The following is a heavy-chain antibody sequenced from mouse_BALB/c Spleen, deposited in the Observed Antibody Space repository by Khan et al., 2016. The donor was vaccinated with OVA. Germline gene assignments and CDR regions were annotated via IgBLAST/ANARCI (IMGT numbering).Heavy chain of an antibody. J-gene: IGHJ2*01. Sequence: VQLQQSGAELVKPGASVKLSCTLSGFNIKDTYMHWVKQRPEQGLEWIGRIDPANGNTKYDPKFQGKATITADTSSNTAYLQLSSLTSEDTAVYYCATYYYGSSRYFDYWGQDTTLTVSS. D-gene: IGHD1-1*01. CDR3: ATYYYGSSRYFDY. CDR1: GFNIKDTY. V-gene: IGHV14-3*02. CDR2: IDPANGNT.